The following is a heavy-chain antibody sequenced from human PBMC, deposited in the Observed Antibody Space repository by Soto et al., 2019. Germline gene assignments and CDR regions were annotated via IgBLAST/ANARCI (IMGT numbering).Heavy chain of an antibody. Sequence: PGGSLRLSXAASGFTFSSYEMNWVRQAPGKGLEWVSYISSSGSTIYYADSVKGRFTISRDNAKNSLYLQMNSLRAEDTAVYYCARAGFVSAYWYFDLWGRGTLVTVSS. CDR1: GFTFSSYE. CDR3: ARAGFVSAYWYFDL. V-gene: IGHV3-48*03. CDR2: ISSSGSTI. J-gene: IGHJ2*01.